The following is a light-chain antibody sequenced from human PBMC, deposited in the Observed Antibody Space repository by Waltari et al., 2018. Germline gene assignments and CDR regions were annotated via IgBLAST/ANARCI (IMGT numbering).Light chain of an antibody. CDR2: GAS. Sequence: EIVLTQSPGTLSLSPRERATLSCRASQTVRTTYLAWYQQKPGQAPTLLLYGASSRATGIPDRFSGSGSGTDFSLTISSLEPEDFAVYYCQQYDISPLTFGGGTKVEIK. CDR1: QTVRTTY. J-gene: IGKJ4*01. CDR3: QQYDISPLT. V-gene: IGKV3-20*01.